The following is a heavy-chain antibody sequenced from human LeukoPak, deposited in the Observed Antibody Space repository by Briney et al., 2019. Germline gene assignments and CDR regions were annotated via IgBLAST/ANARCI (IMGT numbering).Heavy chain of an antibody. V-gene: IGHV4-61*02. J-gene: IGHJ4*02. CDR3: ARGFRRYYDSSGYWEDY. D-gene: IGHD3-22*01. CDR2: IYTSGST. CDR1: GGSISSGSYY. Sequence: PSETLSLTCTVSGGSISSGSYYWSWIRQPAGKGLEWIGRIYTSGSTNYNPSLKSRVTISVDTSKNQFSLKLSSVTAADAAVYYCARGFRRYYDSSGYWEDYWGQGTLVTVSS.